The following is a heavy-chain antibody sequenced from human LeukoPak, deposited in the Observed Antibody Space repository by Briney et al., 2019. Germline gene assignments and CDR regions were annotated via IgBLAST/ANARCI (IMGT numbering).Heavy chain of an antibody. V-gene: IGHV1-2*06. CDR3: ARGYCSGGSCPYDY. Sequence: ASVKVSCKASGYIFTGYYIHWVRQAPGQGLEWMGRINPNTGGTNYAQDFQGRVTMTRDTSISTAYMELNSLRSDDTAVYYCARGYCSGGSCPYDYWGQGTLVTVSS. D-gene: IGHD2-15*01. CDR1: GYIFTGYY. CDR2: INPNTGGT. J-gene: IGHJ4*02.